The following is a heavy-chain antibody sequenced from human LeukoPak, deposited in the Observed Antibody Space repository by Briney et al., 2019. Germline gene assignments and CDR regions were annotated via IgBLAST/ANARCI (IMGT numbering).Heavy chain of an antibody. CDR3: AREAGWDNFDY. J-gene: IGHJ4*02. D-gene: IGHD6-19*01. CDR2: IKPDGSEK. Sequence: GGSLRLSCAASGFTFRSYWMSWVRQAPGKGLEWVANIKPDGSEKYYVDSAKGRFTISRDDAKNSLQLQINSPRADDTAMYYCAREAGWDNFDYWGQGTLVTVSS. V-gene: IGHV3-7*05. CDR1: GFTFRSYW.